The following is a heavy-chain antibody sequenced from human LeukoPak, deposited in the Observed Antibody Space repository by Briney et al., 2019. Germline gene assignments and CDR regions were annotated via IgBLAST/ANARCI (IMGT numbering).Heavy chain of an antibody. J-gene: IGHJ1*01. V-gene: IGHV1-18*01. Sequence: GASVKVSCKASGYTFTSYGISWVRQAPGQGLEWMGWISAYNGNTNYAQKFQGRVTITRDTSASTAYMELSSLRSEDTAVYYCARGTRYYDSSGYYYSEYFQHWGQGTLVTVSS. CDR2: ISAYNGNT. CDR1: GYTFTSYG. CDR3: ARGTRYYDSSGYYYSEYFQH. D-gene: IGHD3-22*01.